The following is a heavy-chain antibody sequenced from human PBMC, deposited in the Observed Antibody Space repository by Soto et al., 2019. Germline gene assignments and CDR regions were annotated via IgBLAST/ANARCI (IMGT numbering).Heavy chain of an antibody. D-gene: IGHD2-2*01. CDR3: ARARQKYCSSTSCYLGY. Sequence: ASVKVSCKASGYTFTGYYMHWVRQAPGQGLEWMGWINPNSGGTNYAQKFQGWVTMTRDTSISTAYMELSRLRSDDTAVYYCARARQKYCSSTSCYLGYWGQGTLVTVSS. CDR1: GYTFTGYY. CDR2: INPNSGGT. J-gene: IGHJ4*02. V-gene: IGHV1-2*04.